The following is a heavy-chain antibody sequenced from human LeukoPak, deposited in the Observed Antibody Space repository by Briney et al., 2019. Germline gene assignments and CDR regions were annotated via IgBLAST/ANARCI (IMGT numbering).Heavy chain of an antibody. CDR1: GGSVSSNSAA. CDR3: ARSAVGGHNDF. CDR2: TYFRSKWYY. J-gene: IGHJ4*02. D-gene: IGHD3-16*01. V-gene: IGHV6-1*01. Sequence: SQTLSLTCAISGGSVSSNSAAWVWFRQSPSRGLEWLARTYFRSKWYYDYAVSVRSRIVISPDTSKNQFSLQLNSVTPDDTAVFFCARSAVGGHNDFWGQGTLVTVSS.